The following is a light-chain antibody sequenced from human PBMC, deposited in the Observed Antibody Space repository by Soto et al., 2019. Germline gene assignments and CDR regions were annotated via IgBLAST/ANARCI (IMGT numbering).Light chain of an antibody. Sequence: IQMTHSPSALPASLGDRGTSTCRASQSISNWLAWYQQKPGTAPKVLIYHGSNLQSGVPSRFSGSGSGTEFTLTISRLQPDDFATYYCQHYNSYSEAFGQGTKVDI. V-gene: IGKV1-5*01. J-gene: IGKJ1*01. CDR1: QSISNW. CDR2: HGS. CDR3: QHYNSYSEA.